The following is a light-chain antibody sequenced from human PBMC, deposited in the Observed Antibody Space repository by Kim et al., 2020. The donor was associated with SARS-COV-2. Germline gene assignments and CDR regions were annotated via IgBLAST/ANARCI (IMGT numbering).Light chain of an antibody. CDR3: QKYNAAPWT. V-gene: IGKV1-27*01. J-gene: IGKJ1*01. CDR1: QDISND. CDR2: GAS. Sequence: ASVGERVTITGRAGQDISNDLAWYQQKPGKVPNLLIYGASTLQSGVPARFSGSGSGTDFTLTISSLQPEDVATYYCQKYNAAPWTFGQGTKVDIK.